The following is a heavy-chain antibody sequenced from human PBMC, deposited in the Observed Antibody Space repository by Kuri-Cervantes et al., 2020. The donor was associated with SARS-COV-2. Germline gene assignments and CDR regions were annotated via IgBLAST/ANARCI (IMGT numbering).Heavy chain of an antibody. V-gene: IGHV1-8*02. CDR1: GYTFTSYG. D-gene: IGHD1-26*01. CDR2: MNPNSGNT. CDR3: ARDLFGDIVGATRARDY. Sequence: ASVKVSCKASGYTFTSYGISWVRQATGQGLEWMGWMNPNSGNTGYAQKFQGRVTMTRNTSISTAYMELSSLRAEDTAVCYCARDLFGDIVGATRARDYWGQGTLVTVSS. J-gene: IGHJ4*02.